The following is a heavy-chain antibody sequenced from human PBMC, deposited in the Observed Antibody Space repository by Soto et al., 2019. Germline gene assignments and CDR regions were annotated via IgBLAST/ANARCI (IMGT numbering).Heavy chain of an antibody. CDR3: AREGFGLVGFYYYYMDV. CDR2: IQDSGAT. D-gene: IGHD3-10*01. Sequence: QVQLQESGPGLVKPSETLSLTCAVSGASINYYYWNWIRQSPGKGLEWIGYIQDSGATKYNPSLESRVTSSVDTSKNQFSLNLSSVTAADTAVYYGAREGFGLVGFYYYYMDVWGKGTTVTVSS. V-gene: IGHV4-4*08. CDR1: GASINYYY. J-gene: IGHJ6*03.